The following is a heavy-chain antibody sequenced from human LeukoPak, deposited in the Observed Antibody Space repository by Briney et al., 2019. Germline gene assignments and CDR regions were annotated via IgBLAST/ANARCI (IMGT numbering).Heavy chain of an antibody. Sequence: SETLSLTCTVSGGSVSGYYWSWIRQPPGKGLEWIGYIYYTGTTNYSPSLKNRVTISVDTSKNQFSLKLSSVTAADTAVYYCARGGASSRYFALWGRGTVVTVSS. CDR3: ARGGASSRYFAL. CDR2: IYYTGTT. CDR1: GGSVSGYY. J-gene: IGHJ2*01. D-gene: IGHD1-26*01. V-gene: IGHV4-59*02.